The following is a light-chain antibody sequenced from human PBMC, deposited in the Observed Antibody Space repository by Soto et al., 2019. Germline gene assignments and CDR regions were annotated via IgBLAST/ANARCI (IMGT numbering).Light chain of an antibody. J-gene: IGLJ2*01. Sequence: QSALTQPASVSGSPGQSITISCTGTSSDVDGYNYVSWYQQHPGKAPKLMIYEVSNRPSGVSNRFSGSKSGNTASLTISGLQAEDEADYYCSSYTSSIVVFGGGTKVTVL. CDR3: SSYTSSIVV. V-gene: IGLV2-14*01. CDR1: SSDVDGYNY. CDR2: EVS.